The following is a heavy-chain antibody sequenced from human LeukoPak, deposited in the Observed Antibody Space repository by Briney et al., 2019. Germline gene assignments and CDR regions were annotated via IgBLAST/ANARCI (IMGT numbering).Heavy chain of an antibody. D-gene: IGHD3-10*01. CDR1: GFTFSSYK. CDR2: ISSSSSYI. J-gene: IGHJ4*02. V-gene: IGHV3-21*01. CDR3: ARELISSGSLDY. Sequence: PGGSLRLSCAASGFTFSSYKMNWVRQAPGKGLEWVPSISSSSSYIYYADSVRGRFTISRDNAKNSLYLQTNSLRAEDTAVYYCARELISSGSLDYWGQGTLVTVSS.